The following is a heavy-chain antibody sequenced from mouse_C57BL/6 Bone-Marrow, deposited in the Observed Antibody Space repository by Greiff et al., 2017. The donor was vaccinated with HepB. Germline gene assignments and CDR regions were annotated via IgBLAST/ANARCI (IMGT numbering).Heavy chain of an antibody. CDR1: GFTFSSYA. CDR3: ASLTITSVVARGDAIDY. J-gene: IGHJ4*01. CDR2: ISDGGSYT. Sequence: EVQLVESGGGLVKPGGSLKLSCAASGFTFSSYAMSWVRQTPEKRLEWVATISDGGSYTSYPDNVKGRFTISRANAKNNLYLQMSHLKSEDTAMYYCASLTITSVVARGDAIDYWGEGTSVTVSS. D-gene: IGHD1-1*01. V-gene: IGHV5-4*01.